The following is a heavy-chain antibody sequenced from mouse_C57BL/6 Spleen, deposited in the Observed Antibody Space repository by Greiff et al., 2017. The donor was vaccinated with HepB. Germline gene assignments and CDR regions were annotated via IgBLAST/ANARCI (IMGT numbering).Heavy chain of an antibody. D-gene: IGHD2-5*01. V-gene: IGHV1-26*01. CDR3: ARRSKIYAMDY. Sequence: EVQLQQSGPELVKPGASVKISCKASGYTFTDYYMNWVKQSHGKSLEWIGDINPNNGGTSYNQKFKGKATLTVDKSSSTAYMELRSLTSEDSAVYYCARRSKIYAMDYWGQGTSVTVSS. CDR2: INPNNGGT. CDR1: GYTFTDYY. J-gene: IGHJ4*01.